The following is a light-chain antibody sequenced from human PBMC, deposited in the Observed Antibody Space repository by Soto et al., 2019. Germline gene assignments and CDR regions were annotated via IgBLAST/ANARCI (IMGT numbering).Light chain of an antibody. V-gene: IGKV1-9*01. Sequence: DIQLTQSPSFLSASVGDRVTVTCRASEDIMGYLAWYQQKPGKAPKLLIYAASTLQSGVPSRFSGSGSGTEFTLSISSLQPEDFATYYCQHLNNYPITFGQGTRLEI. CDR3: QHLNNYPIT. CDR1: EDIMGY. J-gene: IGKJ5*01. CDR2: AAS.